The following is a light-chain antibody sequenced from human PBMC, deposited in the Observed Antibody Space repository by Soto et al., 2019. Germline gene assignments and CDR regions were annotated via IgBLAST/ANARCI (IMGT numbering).Light chain of an antibody. Sequence: DVVMTQSPESLPVSLGERATISCKSSQSVLYSSNNRNYVAWYQQKPGQPPKLLILWASTRESGVPDRFSGSGSGTYFTLTISSLQAEDGAGYYCQQYYFTPLTFGGGNKVEIK. CDR1: QSVLYSSNNRNY. J-gene: IGKJ4*01. V-gene: IGKV4-1*01. CDR3: QQYYFTPLT. CDR2: WAS.